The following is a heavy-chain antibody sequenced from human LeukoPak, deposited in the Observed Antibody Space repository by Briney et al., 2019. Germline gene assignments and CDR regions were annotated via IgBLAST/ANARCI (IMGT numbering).Heavy chain of an antibody. J-gene: IGHJ4*02. CDR1: GYTFTDYY. CDR3: ARGAGGYSYVLDF. V-gene: IGHV1-2*02. CDR2: VNPHSGGT. Sequence: VASMKVSCKASGYTFTDYYIHWVRQAPGQGLEWMGWVNPHSGGTNYAQKFQGRVTMTRDTSISTAYMELSRLRSDDTAIYYCARGAGGYSYVLDFWGQGTLVTVSS. D-gene: IGHD5-18*01.